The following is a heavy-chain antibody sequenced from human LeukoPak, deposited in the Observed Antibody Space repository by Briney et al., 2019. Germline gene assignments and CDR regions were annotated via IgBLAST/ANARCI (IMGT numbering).Heavy chain of an antibody. Sequence: PGGSLRLSCAASGFSFSSYWMHWVRQVPGKGLVWVSRINSDGSTTIYADSVKGRFTISRDNAKNTLSLQMNSLRAEDTAVYYCARGRGSGSSDYWGQGTLVTVSS. D-gene: IGHD3-10*01. V-gene: IGHV3-74*01. J-gene: IGHJ4*02. CDR2: INSDGSTT. CDR3: ARGRGSGSSDY. CDR1: GFSFSSYW.